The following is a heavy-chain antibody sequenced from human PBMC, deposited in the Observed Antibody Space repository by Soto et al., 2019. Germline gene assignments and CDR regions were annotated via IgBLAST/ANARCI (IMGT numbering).Heavy chain of an antibody. CDR1: GYTLTELS. CDR2: FDPEDGET. J-gene: IGHJ4*02. Sequence: ASVKVSCKVSGYTLTELSMHWVRQAPGKGLEWMGGFDPEDGETIYAQKFQGRVTMTEDTSTDTAYMELSSLRSEDTAVYYCATGSDLNLQGTDLPNAFFDYWGQGTLVTSPQ. D-gene: IGHD3-3*01. CDR3: ATGSDLNLQGTDLPNAFFDY. V-gene: IGHV1-24*01.